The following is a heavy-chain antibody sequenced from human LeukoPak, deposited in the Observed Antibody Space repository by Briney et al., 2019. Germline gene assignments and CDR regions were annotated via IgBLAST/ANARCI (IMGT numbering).Heavy chain of an antibody. CDR2: ISSSGSTI. J-gene: IGHJ4*02. CDR3: ASGFRVATTFDY. CDR1: GFTFSDYY. V-gene: IGHV3-11*01. D-gene: IGHD1-14*01. Sequence: SGGSLRLSCAASGFTFSDYYMSWIRQAPGKGLEWVSYISSSGSTIYYADSVKGRFTISRDNAKNSLYLQMNSLRAEDTAVYYCASGFRVATTFDYWGQGTLVTVSS.